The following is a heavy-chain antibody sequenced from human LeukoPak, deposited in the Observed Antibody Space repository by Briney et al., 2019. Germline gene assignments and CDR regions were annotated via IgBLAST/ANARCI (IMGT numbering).Heavy chain of an antibody. Sequence: PGGSLRLSCATSGFTFSSYGMSWVRQAPGKGLEWVSAISGSGGSTYYADSVKGRFTIFRDNSKHTLYLQMNRLRAEDTAVYYCAKGSPGLKSDYWGQGTLVTVSS. CDR3: AKGSPGLKSDY. CDR1: GFTFSSYG. D-gene: IGHD3-10*01. J-gene: IGHJ4*02. V-gene: IGHV3-23*01. CDR2: ISGSGGST.